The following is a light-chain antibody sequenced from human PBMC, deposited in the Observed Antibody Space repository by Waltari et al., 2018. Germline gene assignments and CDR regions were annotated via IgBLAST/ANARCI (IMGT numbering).Light chain of an antibody. CDR3: QHRSNWPLT. J-gene: IGKJ3*01. CDR2: DAS. CDR1: QSVSSY. Sequence: EIVLTQSPATLSLSPGERATLSCRASQSVSSYLAWFQQKPGQAPRLLIYDASNRATGIPARFSGSGSGTDFTLTISSLEPEDFAVYYCQHRSNWPLTFGPGTKVDIK. V-gene: IGKV3-11*01.